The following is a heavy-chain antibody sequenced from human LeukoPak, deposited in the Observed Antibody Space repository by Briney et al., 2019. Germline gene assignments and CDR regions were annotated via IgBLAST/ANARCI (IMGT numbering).Heavy chain of an antibody. D-gene: IGHD6-19*01. CDR1: GGSFSGYY. J-gene: IGHJ4*02. CDR2: INHSGST. CDR3: ARHPSSGWTFFDY. Sequence: SETPSLTCAVYGGSFSGYYWSWIRQPPGKGLEWIGEINHSGSTNYNPSLKSRVTISVDTSKNQFSLKLSSVTAADTAVFYCARHPSSGWTFFDYWGQGTLVTVSS. V-gene: IGHV4-34*01.